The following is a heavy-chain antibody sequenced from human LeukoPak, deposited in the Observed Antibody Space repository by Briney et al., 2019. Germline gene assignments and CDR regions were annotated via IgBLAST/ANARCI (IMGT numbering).Heavy chain of an antibody. Sequence: SETLSLTCAVYGGSFSGYYWSWIRQPPGKGLEWIGEINHSGSTNYNPPLKSRVTISVDTSKNQFSLKLSSVTAADTAVYYCARGAWFGELSYGMDVWGQGTTVTVSS. D-gene: IGHD3-10*01. J-gene: IGHJ6*02. CDR3: ARGAWFGELSYGMDV. CDR2: INHSGST. CDR1: GGSFSGYY. V-gene: IGHV4-34*01.